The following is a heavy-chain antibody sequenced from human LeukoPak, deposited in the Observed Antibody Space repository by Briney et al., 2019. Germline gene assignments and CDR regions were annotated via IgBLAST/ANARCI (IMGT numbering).Heavy chain of an antibody. CDR1: GFTLSSYG. CDR2: IRYDGTNT. CDR3: ARGGIAVAGRLFDY. D-gene: IGHD6-19*01. V-gene: IGHV3-30*02. J-gene: IGHJ4*02. Sequence: GGALRLSFAASGFTLSSYGIHWVRQAPGKGLDWGAFIRYDGTNTYYADSVKGRFTISRDNSRNTLYLQMDSLRAEDTAVYYCARGGIAVAGRLFDYWGQGTLVTVAS.